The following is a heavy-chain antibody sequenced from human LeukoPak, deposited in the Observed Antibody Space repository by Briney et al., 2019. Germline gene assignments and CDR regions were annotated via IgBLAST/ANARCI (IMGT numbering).Heavy chain of an antibody. J-gene: IGHJ4*02. CDR2: FDPEDGET. CDR1: GYTLTELS. CDR3: ATVYSGSYRADY. V-gene: IGHV1-24*01. Sequence: ASVKVSCKVSGYTLTELSMHWVRQAPGKGLEWMGGFDPEDGETIYAQKFQGRVTMTEDTSTDTAYMELSSLRSEDTAVYYCATVYSGSYRADYWGQETLVTVSS. D-gene: IGHD1-26*01.